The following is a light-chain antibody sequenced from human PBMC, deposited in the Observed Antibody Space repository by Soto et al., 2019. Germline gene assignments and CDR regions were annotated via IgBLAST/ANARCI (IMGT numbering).Light chain of an antibody. CDR1: QGIGSY. CDR3: QKCNSAPFT. J-gene: IGKJ3*01. CDR2: AAS. V-gene: IGKV1-27*01. Sequence: DIQMTQSPSSLSASIGDRVTITCRASQGIGSYLAWYQQKPGKVPKLLIYAASTLQSGVPSRFSGSGSGTDLTLSISSLLPEDIATYYCQKCNSAPFTFGPGTKVDIK.